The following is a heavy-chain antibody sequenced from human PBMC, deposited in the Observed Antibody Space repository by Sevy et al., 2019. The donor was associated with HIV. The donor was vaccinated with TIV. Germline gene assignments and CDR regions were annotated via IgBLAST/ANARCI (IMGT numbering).Heavy chain of an antibody. J-gene: IGHJ4*02. V-gene: IGHV1-46*01. CDR2: IDPSGGNT. CDR1: GDTLTNNY. CDR3: VRADPAQHFDS. Sequence: ASVKVSCKAPGDTLTNNYMHWVRQAPGQGLEWMGIIDPSGGNTSYAQKFQGRVTMTRDTSTSTFYMDLSSLRSEDTAVYYCVRADPAQHFDSWGQGTLVTVSS.